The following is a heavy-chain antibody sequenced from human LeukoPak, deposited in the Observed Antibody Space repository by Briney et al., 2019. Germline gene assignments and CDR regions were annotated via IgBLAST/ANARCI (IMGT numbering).Heavy chain of an antibody. Sequence: TSVKVSCKASGFTFTSSAMQWVRQARGQRLEWIGWIVVGSGNTNYAQKFRERVTITRDMSTSTAYMELSSLRSEDTAVYYCAAVHTYYYDSSGYLSDYWGQGTLVTVSS. D-gene: IGHD3-22*01. CDR3: AAVHTYYYDSSGYLSDY. CDR1: GFTFTSSA. J-gene: IGHJ4*02. CDR2: IVVGSGNT. V-gene: IGHV1-58*02.